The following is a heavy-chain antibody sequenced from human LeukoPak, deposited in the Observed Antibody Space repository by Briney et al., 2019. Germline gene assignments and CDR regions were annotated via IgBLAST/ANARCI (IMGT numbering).Heavy chain of an antibody. CDR2: INHSGST. D-gene: IGHD3-22*01. CDR1: GGSFSGYY. V-gene: IGHV4-34*01. J-gene: IGHJ6*03. Sequence: SSETLSLTCAVYGGSFSGYYWSWIRQPPGKGLEWIGEINHSGSTNYNPSLKSRVTISVDTSKNQFSLKLSSVTAADTAVYYCAIAPIVVRFMGVWGKGTTVTVSS. CDR3: AIAPIVVRFMGV.